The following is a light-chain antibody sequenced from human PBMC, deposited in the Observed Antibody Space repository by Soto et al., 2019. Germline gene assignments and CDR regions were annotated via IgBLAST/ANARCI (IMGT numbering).Light chain of an antibody. CDR3: QQYAYSPPT. Sequence: EIVLTQSPGTLSLSPGESAVLSCRASQSVSSGYFAWYQQKPGQAPRLLFYGASSRATGIPDRFSGGGSGTDFTLAISRLEPEDFAVYFCQQYAYSPPTFGPGTKVDLK. CDR1: QSVSSGY. V-gene: IGKV3-20*01. J-gene: IGKJ3*01. CDR2: GAS.